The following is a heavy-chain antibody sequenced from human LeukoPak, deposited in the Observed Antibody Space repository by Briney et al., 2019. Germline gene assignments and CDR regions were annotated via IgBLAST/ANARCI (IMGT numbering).Heavy chain of an antibody. CDR1: GFTFSSYA. D-gene: IGHD1-1*01. CDR2: ISPDGSNT. V-gene: IGHV3-64*04. CDR3: AKDAGTTRGRRFDY. J-gene: IGHJ4*02. Sequence: GGSLRLSCSASGFTFSSYAMHWVRQAPGKGLEYVSAISPDGSNTYYADSVKGRFTISRDNSKNTLYLQMNSLRAEDTAVYYCAKDAGTTRGRRFDYWGQGTLVTVSS.